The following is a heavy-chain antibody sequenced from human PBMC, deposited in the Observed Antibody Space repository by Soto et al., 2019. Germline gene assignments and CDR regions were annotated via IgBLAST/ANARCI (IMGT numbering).Heavy chain of an antibody. D-gene: IGHD6-13*01. CDR2: ISSSSSTI. CDR3: AREFRSSWYEVGGTDV. J-gene: IGHJ6*02. V-gene: IGHV3-48*02. Sequence: GGSLRLSCAASGFTFSRYSMNWVRQAPGKGLEWVSYISSSSSTIYNADSVKGRFTISRDNAKNSLYLQMNSLRDEDTAVYYCAREFRSSWYEVGGTDVWGQGTTVTVSS. CDR1: GFTFSRYS.